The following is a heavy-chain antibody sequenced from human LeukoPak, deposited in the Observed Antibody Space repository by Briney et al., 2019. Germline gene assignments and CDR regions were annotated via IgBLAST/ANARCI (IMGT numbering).Heavy chain of an antibody. V-gene: IGHV1-69*06. CDR3: ARNPSTGDYDSSGYFD. CDR1: GGTFSSYA. D-gene: IGHD3-22*01. J-gene: IGHJ4*02. CDR2: IIPIFGTA. Sequence: GASVKVSCKASGGTFSSYAISWVRQAPGQGLEWMGGIIPIFGTANYAQKFQGRVTITADKSTSTAYMELSSLRSEDTAVYYCARNPSTGDYDSSGYFDWGQGTLVTVSS.